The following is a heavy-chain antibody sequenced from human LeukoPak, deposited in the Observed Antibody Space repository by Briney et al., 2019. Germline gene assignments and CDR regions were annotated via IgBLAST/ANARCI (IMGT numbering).Heavy chain of an antibody. J-gene: IGHJ4*02. D-gene: IGHD1-26*01. CDR3: ARDRLVGATTDYFDY. V-gene: IGHV1-3*01. Sequence: GASVKVSCKASGYTFTSYAMHWVRQAPGQRLEWMGWINAGNGNTKYSQKLQGRVTMTTDTSTSTAYMELRSLRSDDTAVYYCARDRLVGATTDYFDYWGQGTLVTVSS. CDR2: INAGNGNT. CDR1: GYTFTSYA.